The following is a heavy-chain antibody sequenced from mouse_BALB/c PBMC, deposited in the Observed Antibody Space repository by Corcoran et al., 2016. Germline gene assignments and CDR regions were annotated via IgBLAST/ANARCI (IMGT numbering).Heavy chain of an antibody. J-gene: IGHJ4*01. Sequence: QIQLVQSGPELKKPGETVKISCKASGYTFTNYGMNWVKQAPGKGLKWMGWINTYTGEPTYADDFKGRFAFSLETSASTAYLQINNLKNEDMATYFCARTNFLITTVVGSPYYFDYWGQGTSVTVSS. CDR2: INTYTGEP. CDR3: ARTNFLITTVVGSPYYFDY. V-gene: IGHV9-1*02. CDR1: GYTFTNYG. D-gene: IGHD1-1*01.